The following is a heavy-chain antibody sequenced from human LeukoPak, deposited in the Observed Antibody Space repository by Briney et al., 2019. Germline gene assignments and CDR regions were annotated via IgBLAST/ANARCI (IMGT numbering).Heavy chain of an antibody. D-gene: IGHD2-21*02. Sequence: GGSLRLSCAASGFTFSSYGMHWVRQAPGKGLEWVAVIRYDGSNKYYADSVKGRFTISRDNSKNTLYLQMNSLRAEDTAVYYCARDPAYCGGDCYSDAFDIWGQGTMVTVSS. CDR1: GFTFSSYG. CDR2: IRYDGSNK. J-gene: IGHJ3*02. CDR3: ARDPAYCGGDCYSDAFDI. V-gene: IGHV3-33*01.